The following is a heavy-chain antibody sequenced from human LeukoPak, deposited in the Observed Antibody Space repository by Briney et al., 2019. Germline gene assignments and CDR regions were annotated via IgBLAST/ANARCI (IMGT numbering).Heavy chain of an antibody. Sequence: SGPTLVKPTQTLTLTCTFAGFSLTTNGVGVGWVRQPPGKALEWLAVIYWDEDKHYSPSLKSRLTITKDISKNQVVLTMTNMEAVDTATYYCVHSDIMTDTYFQHWSQGTLVTVSS. CDR3: VHSDIMTDTYFQH. J-gene: IGHJ1*01. V-gene: IGHV2-5*02. CDR2: IYWDEDK. CDR1: GFSLTTNGVG. D-gene: IGHD2-21*02.